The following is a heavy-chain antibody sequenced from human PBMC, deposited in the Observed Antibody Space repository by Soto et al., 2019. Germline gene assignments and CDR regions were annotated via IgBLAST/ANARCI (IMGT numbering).Heavy chain of an antibody. J-gene: IGHJ6*02. V-gene: IGHV4-39*01. CDR1: GASIRSSAY. Sequence: LSLTCTVSGASIRSSAYWGWIRQPPGKGLEWIGSIYSIGNTYYNPSLKSGVTISADTSKNQFSLNLISVTAADTAVYYCRRSSRYSTDVWGQGITVTVSS. CDR3: RRSSRYSTDV. D-gene: IGHD2-2*01. CDR2: IYSIGNT.